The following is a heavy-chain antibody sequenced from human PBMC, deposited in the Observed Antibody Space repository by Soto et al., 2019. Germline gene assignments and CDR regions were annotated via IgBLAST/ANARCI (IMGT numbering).Heavy chain of an antibody. V-gene: IGHV3-66*01. CDR2: IYSGGST. CDR3: ARDRRDCSGGSCYSAKYYYYMDG. Sequence: EVQLVESGGGLVQPGGSLRLSCAASGFTVSSNYMSWVRQAPGKGLEWVSVIYSGGSTYYADSVKGRFTISRDNSKNTLYLQMNSLRAEDTAVYYCARDRRDCSGGSCYSAKYYYYMDGWGKGTTVTVSS. CDR1: GFTVSSNY. D-gene: IGHD2-15*01. J-gene: IGHJ6*03.